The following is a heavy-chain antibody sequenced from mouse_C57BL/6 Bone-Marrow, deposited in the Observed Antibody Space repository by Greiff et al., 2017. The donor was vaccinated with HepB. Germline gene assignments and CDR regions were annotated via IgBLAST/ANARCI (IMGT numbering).Heavy chain of an antibody. J-gene: IGHJ2*01. CDR2: ISSGGSYT. CDR3: ASYYYSNSDY. Sequence: EVKLQESGGDLVKPGGSLKLSCAASGFTFSSYGMSWVRQTPDKRLEWVATISSGGSYTYYPDSVKGRFTISRDNAKNTLYLQMSSLKSEDTAMYYCASYYYSNSDYWGQGTTLTVSS. D-gene: IGHD2-12*01. V-gene: IGHV5-6*01. CDR1: GFTFSSYG.